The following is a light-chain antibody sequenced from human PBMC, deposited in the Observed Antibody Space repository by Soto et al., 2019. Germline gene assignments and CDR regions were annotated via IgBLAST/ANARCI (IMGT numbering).Light chain of an antibody. J-gene: IGKJ1*01. V-gene: IGKV3-20*01. CDR3: QQYGSSRWT. Sequence: EIVLTQSPGTLCLSPGERATLSCRASQSVSSNYLAWYQQKPGQAPRLLIYGASSRATGIPDRFSGSGSGTDFTLTISRLEPEDFAVYYCQQYGSSRWTFGQGTKVEIK. CDR2: GAS. CDR1: QSVSSNY.